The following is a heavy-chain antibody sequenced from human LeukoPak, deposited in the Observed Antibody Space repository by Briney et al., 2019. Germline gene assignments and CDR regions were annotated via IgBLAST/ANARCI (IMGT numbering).Heavy chain of an antibody. Sequence: GGSLRLSCAASGFTFSSYGMHWVRQAPGKGLEWVAFIQYDGSNKYYADSVKGRFTISRDNSKNTLYLQMNSLRAEDTAVYYCAREGHYYGSGSYYNETYYFDYWGQGTLVTVSS. CDR3: AREGHYYGSGSYYNETYYFDY. D-gene: IGHD3-10*01. J-gene: IGHJ4*02. CDR2: IQYDGSNK. CDR1: GFTFSSYG. V-gene: IGHV3-30*02.